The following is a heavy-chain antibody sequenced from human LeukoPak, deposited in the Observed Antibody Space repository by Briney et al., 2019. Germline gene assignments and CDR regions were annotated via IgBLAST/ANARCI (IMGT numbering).Heavy chain of an antibody. CDR2: IIPILGIA. CDR1: GGTFSSYA. D-gene: IGHD3-22*01. Sequence: ASVKVSCKASGGTFSSYAISWVRRAPGQGLEWMGRIIPILGIANYAQKFQGRVTITADKSTSTAYMELSSLRSEDTAVYYCASATYYYDSSGYYYAFDIWGQGTMVTVSS. CDR3: ASATYYYDSSGYYYAFDI. V-gene: IGHV1-69*04. J-gene: IGHJ3*02.